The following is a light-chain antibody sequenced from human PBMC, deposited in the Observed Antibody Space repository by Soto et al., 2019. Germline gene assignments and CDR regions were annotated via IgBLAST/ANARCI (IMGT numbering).Light chain of an antibody. J-gene: IGLJ3*02. Sequence: QSVLTQPPSASATPGQRVTISCSGSNSIIGSHDVYWYQQLPGTAPKLLIYRNNQRPSGVPDRFSGSKSGTSASLAISGLRSEDEADYYCAAWDDSLSGWVFGGGTKLTVL. CDR2: RNN. CDR1: NSIIGSHD. V-gene: IGLV1-47*01. CDR3: AAWDDSLSGWV.